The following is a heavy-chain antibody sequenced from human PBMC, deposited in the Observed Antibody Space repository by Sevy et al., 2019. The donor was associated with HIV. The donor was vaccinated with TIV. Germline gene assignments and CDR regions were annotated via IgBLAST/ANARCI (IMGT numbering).Heavy chain of an antibody. Sequence: ASVKVSCKVSGYTFNTYRIHWVRQAPGQGLEWMGWISPHNGVTNYAQRLQGRVTMLTDTSSSTAYMELKSLRSDDTALYYCARAYCSGGRCYSLASWGQGTLVTVSS. D-gene: IGHD2-15*01. CDR1: GYTFNTYR. V-gene: IGHV1-18*01. CDR3: ARAYCSGGRCYSLAS. J-gene: IGHJ5*02. CDR2: ISPHNGVT.